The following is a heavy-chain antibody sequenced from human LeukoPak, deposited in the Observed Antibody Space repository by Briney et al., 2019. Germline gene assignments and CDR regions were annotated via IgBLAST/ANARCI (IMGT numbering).Heavy chain of an antibody. V-gene: IGHV3-23*01. CDR3: AKVRSYSVIGY. CDR1: GFTFSSYA. CDR2: ISGSGGST. D-gene: IGHD1-26*01. J-gene: IGHJ4*02. Sequence: GGSLRLSCAASGFTFSSYAMSWVRQAPGKGLEWVSAISGSGGSTYYADSVKGRFTISRDNSKNTLYLQMNGLRAEDTAVYYCAKVRSYSVIGYWGQGTLVTVSS.